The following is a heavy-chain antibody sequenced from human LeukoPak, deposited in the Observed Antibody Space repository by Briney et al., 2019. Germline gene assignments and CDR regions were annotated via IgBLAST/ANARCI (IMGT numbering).Heavy chain of an antibody. Sequence: PGGSLRLSCAASGFTFNAFGMNWVRQAPGKGLEWVSYIGTTSGAIYYADSVKGRFTISRDSAKNSLYLQMNSLRAEDTAVYYCARFRTWGDKAVDYWGQGTLVTVSS. D-gene: IGHD2-21*02. CDR2: IGTTSGAI. CDR3: ARFRTWGDKAVDY. J-gene: IGHJ4*02. CDR1: GFTFNAFG. V-gene: IGHV3-48*01.